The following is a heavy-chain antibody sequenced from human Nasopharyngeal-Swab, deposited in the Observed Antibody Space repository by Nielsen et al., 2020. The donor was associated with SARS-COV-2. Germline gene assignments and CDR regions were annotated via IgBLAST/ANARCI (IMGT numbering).Heavy chain of an antibody. J-gene: IGHJ3*01. V-gene: IGHV3-21*01. Sequence: GGFLRLSCAASGFTFSTYKMNWVRQAPGKGLEWISSISSSSSYISYADSVKGRFTISRDNAQNSLYLQLNSLRADDTAVYYCASNFDTSGYYYGAFDVWGQGTMVTVSS. CDR2: ISSSSSYI. D-gene: IGHD3-22*01. CDR3: ASNFDTSGYYYGAFDV. CDR1: GFTFSTYK.